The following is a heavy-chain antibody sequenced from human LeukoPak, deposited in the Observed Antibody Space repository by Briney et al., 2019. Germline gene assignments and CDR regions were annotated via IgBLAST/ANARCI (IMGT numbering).Heavy chain of an antibody. CDR1: GFTFGNYA. D-gene: IGHD2-2*02. Sequence: PGGSQRLSCEASGFTFGNYAMNWVRQAPGKGLEWVSTISGTGSSTYYADSAKGRFTISRDNSKDTLFLQLNSLTAADTAMYFCAKASVAIPQYCNSWGQGTLVTVSS. J-gene: IGHJ5*02. CDR3: AKASVAIPQYCNS. CDR2: ISGTGSST. V-gene: IGHV3-23*01.